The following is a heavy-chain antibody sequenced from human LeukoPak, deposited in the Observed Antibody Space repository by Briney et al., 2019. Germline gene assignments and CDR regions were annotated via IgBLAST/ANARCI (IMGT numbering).Heavy chain of an antibody. D-gene: IGHD3-3*01. CDR3: ARDADYDFWSGYYTN. Sequence: PSETLSLTCTVSDASISSYCWSWIRQPPGKGLEWIGYIYYSGSTNYNPSLKSRVTISVDTSKNQFSLKLSSVTAADTAVYYCARDADYDFWSGYYTNWGQGTLVTVSS. V-gene: IGHV4-59*01. CDR1: DASISSYC. CDR2: IYYSGST. J-gene: IGHJ4*02.